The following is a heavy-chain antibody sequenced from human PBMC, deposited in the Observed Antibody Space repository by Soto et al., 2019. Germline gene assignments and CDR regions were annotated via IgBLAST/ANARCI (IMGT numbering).Heavy chain of an antibody. D-gene: IGHD3-3*02. CDR1: GFTFSSYR. J-gene: IGHJ5*02. Sequence: EVQLVESGGGLVKPGGSLRLSCAASGFTFSSYRMNWVRQAPGKGLEWVSSISSSSSYIYYADSVKGRFTISRDNAKNSLYLQMNSLRAEDTAVYYCARAFLDRVWGLNWFDPWGQGTLVTVSS. CDR2: ISSSSSYI. V-gene: IGHV3-21*01. CDR3: ARAFLDRVWGLNWFDP.